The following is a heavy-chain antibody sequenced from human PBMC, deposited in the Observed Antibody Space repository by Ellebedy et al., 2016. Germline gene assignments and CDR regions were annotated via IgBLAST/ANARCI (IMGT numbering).Heavy chain of an antibody. CDR2: ISSTTSYI. V-gene: IGHV3-21*06. J-gene: IGHJ3*02. CDR1: GFNLSSYG. D-gene: IGHD2-2*02. Sequence: GESLKISCAASGFNLSSYGVTWVRQAPGKGLEWASSISSTTSYIYYADSVKGRFTISRDNARDSLYLQMNSLRAEDTAMYYCARASSAIPGAFDIWGQGTMVTVSS. CDR3: ARASSAIPGAFDI.